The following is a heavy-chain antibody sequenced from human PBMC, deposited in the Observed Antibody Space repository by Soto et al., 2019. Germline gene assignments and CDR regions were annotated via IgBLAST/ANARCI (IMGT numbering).Heavy chain of an antibody. CDR1: GFTFRSYA. Sequence: EVQLLESGGDLVQPGGSLRLSCEASGFTFRSYAMSWVRQAPGKGLEWVSTISSSGGSTYYVDSVKGRFTISRDNSKNKLFLQLNSLRAEDTAIYYCAKGPYYDSSGYHNWYFDLWGRGTLVTVSS. CDR2: ISSSGGST. V-gene: IGHV3-23*01. CDR3: AKGPYYDSSGYHNWYFDL. J-gene: IGHJ2*01. D-gene: IGHD3-22*01.